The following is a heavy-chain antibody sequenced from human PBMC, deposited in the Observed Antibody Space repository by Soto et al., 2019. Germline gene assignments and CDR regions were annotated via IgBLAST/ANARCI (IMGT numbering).Heavy chain of an antibody. CDR1: GGSISSGDYY. Sequence: QVQLQESGPGLVKPSQTLSLTCTVSGGSISSGDYYWSWIRQPPGKGVEWMGSIHNSGRTYYNPSIRGGLTISVDTCKAQVPLRLPSVTAADAAVYYCARARLGAGSSGDYRNSTAVWGQAATVTVSS. CDR2: IHNSGRT. CDR3: ARARLGAGSSGDYRNSTAV. V-gene: IGHV4-30-4*01. D-gene: IGHD3-22*01. J-gene: IGHJ6*02.